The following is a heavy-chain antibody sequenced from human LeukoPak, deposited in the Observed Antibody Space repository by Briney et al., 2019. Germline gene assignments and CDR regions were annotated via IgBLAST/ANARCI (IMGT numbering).Heavy chain of an antibody. CDR3: AREGVQNVWYMDV. V-gene: IGHV3-74*01. J-gene: IGHJ6*03. Sequence: PGGSLRLSCAASGFTFSSYWMHWVRQAPGKGLVWVSRINSDGSSTSYADSVKGRFTISRDSAKNSLYLQMNSLRAEDTALYYCAREGVQNVWYMDVWGKGTTVTVSS. D-gene: IGHD2-8*01. CDR1: GFTFSSYW. CDR2: INSDGSST.